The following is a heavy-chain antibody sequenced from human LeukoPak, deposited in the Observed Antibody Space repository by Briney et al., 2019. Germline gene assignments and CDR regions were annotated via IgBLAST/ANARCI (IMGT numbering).Heavy chain of an antibody. J-gene: IGHJ4*02. CDR3: ARGAGAGYNLQPFDY. Sequence: ETLSLTCTVSGGSISSYYWSWIWQPPGKGLEWIGYIYYSGSTKYNPSLKSRVSISVDTSKNQFSLKLSSVTAADTAVYYCARGAGAGYNLQPFDYWGQGTLVAVSS. CDR1: GGSISSYY. V-gene: IGHV4-59*08. CDR2: IYYSGST. D-gene: IGHD5-24*01.